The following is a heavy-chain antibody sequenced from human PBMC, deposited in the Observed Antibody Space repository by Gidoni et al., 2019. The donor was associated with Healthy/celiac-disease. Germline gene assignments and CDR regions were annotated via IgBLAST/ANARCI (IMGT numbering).Heavy chain of an antibody. CDR1: GFTFSNAW. D-gene: IGHD3-16*01. CDR3: TTGQLGESDAFDI. Sequence: EVQLVESGGGLVKPGGSLRLSCAASGFTFSNAWMSWVRQAPGKGLEWVGRIKSKTDGGTTDYAAPVKGRFTISRDDSKNTLYLQMNSLKTEDTAVYYCTTGQLGESDAFDIWGQGTMVTVFS. J-gene: IGHJ3*02. V-gene: IGHV3-15*01. CDR2: IKSKTDGGTT.